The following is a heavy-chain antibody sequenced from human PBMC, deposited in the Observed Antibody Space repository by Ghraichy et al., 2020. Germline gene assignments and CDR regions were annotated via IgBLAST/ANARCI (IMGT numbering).Heavy chain of an antibody. CDR3: ARGDIGGYSYQRRGGDYYYYYYGMDV. Sequence: SETLSLTCAVYGGSFSGYYWSWIRQPPGKGLEWIGEINHSGSTNYNPSLKSRVTISVDTSKNQFSLKLSSVTAADTAVYYCARGDIGGYSYQRRGGDYYYYYYGMDVWGQGTTVTVSS. J-gene: IGHJ6*02. CDR1: GGSFSGYY. CDR2: INHSGST. V-gene: IGHV4-34*01. D-gene: IGHD5-18*01.